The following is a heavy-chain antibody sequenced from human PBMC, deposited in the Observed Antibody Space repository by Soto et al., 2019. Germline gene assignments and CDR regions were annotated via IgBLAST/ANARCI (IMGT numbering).Heavy chain of an antibody. CDR1: GGSISSYY. CDR3: ARGLQSAVLDY. CDR2: IYYSGST. D-gene: IGHD3-10*01. J-gene: IGHJ4*02. Sequence: QVQLQESGPRLVKPSETLSLTCTVSGGSISSYYWNWIRQPPGKGLEWIGYIYYSGSTNYNPSLKSRVTISLDTSKNQFSLKLNSVTAADTAMYYCARGLQSAVLDYWGQGTTVTVSS. V-gene: IGHV4-59*01.